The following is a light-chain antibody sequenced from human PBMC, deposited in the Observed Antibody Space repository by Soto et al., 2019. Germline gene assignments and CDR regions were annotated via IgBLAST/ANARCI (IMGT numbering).Light chain of an antibody. CDR1: QGISNY. J-gene: IGKJ1*01. CDR3: QKYNSPPRT. V-gene: IGKV1-27*01. Sequence: DIQMTQSPPSLSASVGDRVTIPCRASQGISNYLAWYQQKPGELPKLVIYAASILQTGVPSRFSGSGSGTDFSLTISSLQPEDVATYFCQKYNSPPRTFGQGTKVDIK. CDR2: AAS.